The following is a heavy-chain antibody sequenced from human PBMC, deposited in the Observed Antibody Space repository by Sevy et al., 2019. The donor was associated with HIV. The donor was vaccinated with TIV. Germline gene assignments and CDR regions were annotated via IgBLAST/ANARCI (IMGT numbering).Heavy chain of an antibody. CDR2: INSDGSST. V-gene: IGHV3-74*01. Sequence: GGSLRLSCAASGFTFSSYWMHWVRQAPGKGLVWVSGINSDGSSTSYADSVKGRFTISRDNAKNTLYLQMNSLRAEDTAVYYCARDRPGIAAAGPDYWGQGTLVTVSS. D-gene: IGHD6-13*01. J-gene: IGHJ4*02. CDR3: ARDRPGIAAAGPDY. CDR1: GFTFSSYW.